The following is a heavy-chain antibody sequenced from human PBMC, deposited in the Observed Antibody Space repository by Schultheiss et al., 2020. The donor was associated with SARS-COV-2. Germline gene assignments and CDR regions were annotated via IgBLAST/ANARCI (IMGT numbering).Heavy chain of an antibody. V-gene: IGHV3-30*07. D-gene: IGHD3-16*01. Sequence: GESLKISCAASGFTFSSYAMHWVRQAPGKGLEWVAVISYDGSNKYYADSVKGRFTISRDNSKNTLYLQMNSLRAEDTAVYYCAREEALLVGGAFDIWGQGTMVTVSS. CDR2: ISYDGSNK. J-gene: IGHJ3*02. CDR1: GFTFSSYA. CDR3: AREEALLVGGAFDI.